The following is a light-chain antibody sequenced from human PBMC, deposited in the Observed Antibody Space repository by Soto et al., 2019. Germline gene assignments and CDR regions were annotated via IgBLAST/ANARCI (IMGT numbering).Light chain of an antibody. J-gene: IGLJ2*01. Sequence: QSVLTQPASVSGSPGQSITISCTGTSSDVGGYNYVSWYQQHPGKAPKLMIYDVSNRPSGVSNRFSGSKSVNTASLTISGLQAEDEADYYCSSYTSSSYVVFGGGTKLTVL. CDR2: DVS. CDR3: SSYTSSSYVV. V-gene: IGLV2-14*01. CDR1: SSDVGGYNY.